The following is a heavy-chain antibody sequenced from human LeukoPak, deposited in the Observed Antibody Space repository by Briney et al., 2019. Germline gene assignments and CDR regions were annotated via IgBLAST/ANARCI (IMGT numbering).Heavy chain of an antibody. CDR1: GFTFSTYG. J-gene: IGHJ4*02. CDR3: AKDDGTSCPADY. D-gene: IGHD2-2*01. Sequence: GGSLRLSCAASGFTFSTYGMNWVRQAPGKGLEWVSGISASGDSTYYADSVKGRFTISRDNSKNTLYLQMNSLRAEDTAVYYCAKDDGTSCPADYWGQGTLVTVSS. V-gene: IGHV3-23*01. CDR2: ISASGDST.